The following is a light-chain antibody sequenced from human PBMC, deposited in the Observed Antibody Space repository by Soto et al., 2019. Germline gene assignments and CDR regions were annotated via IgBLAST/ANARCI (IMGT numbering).Light chain of an antibody. CDR2: DND. J-gene: IGLJ3*02. Sequence: QSVLTQPPSVSGAPGQKVSIACTGSTSNIGTYGVHWYQDLPGSAPKLLIYDNDKRPSGIPDRFSASKSGTSATLGITGLQTGDEADYYCEAWDSSLSAGVFGGGTKVTVL. CDR1: TSNIGTYG. V-gene: IGLV1-51*01. CDR3: EAWDSSLSAGV.